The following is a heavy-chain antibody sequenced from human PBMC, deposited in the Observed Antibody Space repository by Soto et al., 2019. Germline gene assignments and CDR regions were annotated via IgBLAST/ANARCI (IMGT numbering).Heavy chain of an antibody. Sequence: PSETLSLTCTVSGGSISSYYWSWIRQPPGKGLEWIGYIYYSGSTNYNPSLKSRVTISVDTSKNQFSLKLSSVTAADTAVYYCARDRRGRGVNYYYGMDGWGQGTTVTVSS. CDR3: ARDRRGRGVNYYYGMDG. D-gene: IGHD3-10*01. J-gene: IGHJ6*02. V-gene: IGHV4-59*01. CDR2: IYYSGST. CDR1: GGSISSYY.